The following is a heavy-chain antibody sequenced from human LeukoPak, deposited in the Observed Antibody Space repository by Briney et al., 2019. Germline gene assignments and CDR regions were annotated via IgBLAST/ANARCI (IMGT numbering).Heavy chain of an antibody. Sequence: PGRSLRLSRAASGFTFSSYGMHWVRQAPGKGLEWVAFIRYDGSNKYYADSVKGRFTISRDNSKNTLYLQMNSLRAEDTAVYYCAKDSNYDFWSGYSFDYWGQGTLVTVSS. CDR2: IRYDGSNK. CDR3: AKDSNYDFWSGYSFDY. V-gene: IGHV3-30*02. CDR1: GFTFSSYG. J-gene: IGHJ4*02. D-gene: IGHD3-3*01.